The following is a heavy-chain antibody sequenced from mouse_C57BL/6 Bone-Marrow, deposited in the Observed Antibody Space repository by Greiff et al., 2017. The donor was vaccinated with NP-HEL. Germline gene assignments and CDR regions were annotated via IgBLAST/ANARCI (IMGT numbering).Heavy chain of an antibody. J-gene: IGHJ3*01. Sequence: VMLVESGAELARPGASVKLSCKASGYTFTSYGISWVKQRTGQGLEWIGEIYPRSGNTYYNEKFKGKATLTADKSSSTAYMELRSLTSEDSAVYFCARRRGNLPRAWFAYWGQGTLVTVSA. CDR3: ARRRGNLPRAWFAY. V-gene: IGHV1-81*01. CDR1: GYTFTSYG. CDR2: IYPRSGNT.